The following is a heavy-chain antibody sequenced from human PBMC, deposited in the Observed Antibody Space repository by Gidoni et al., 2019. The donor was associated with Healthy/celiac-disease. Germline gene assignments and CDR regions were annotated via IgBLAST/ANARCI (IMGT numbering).Heavy chain of an antibody. J-gene: IGHJ5*02. CDR2: IYWNDDK. Sequence: QITLKESGPTLVKPTQTLTLTCTFSGFSLSTSGVGVGWIRQPPGKALEWLALIYWNDDKRYSPSLKSRLTITKDTSKNQVVLTMTNMDPVDTATYYCAHRRRIQLWSHEVGWFDPWGQGTLVTVSS. D-gene: IGHD5-18*01. CDR1: GFSLSTSGVG. V-gene: IGHV2-5*01. CDR3: AHRRRIQLWSHEVGWFDP.